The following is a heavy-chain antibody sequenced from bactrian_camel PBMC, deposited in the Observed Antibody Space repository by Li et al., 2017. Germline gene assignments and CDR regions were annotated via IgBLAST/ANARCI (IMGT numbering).Heavy chain of an antibody. Sequence: HVQLVESGGGSVQTGGSLRLSCSASGMGSSREVMGWFRQTPGKEREGVAGIDMDGSTTYAPAVKGRFTISKDNAKNILYLQMDSLKPEDTAMYYCAARQSGTTCGGVYCFSASCMMTRRDAKCNYWGQGTQVTVS. CDR1: GMGSSREV. D-gene: IGHD6*01. CDR2: IDMDGST. CDR3: AARQSGTTCGGVYCFSASCMMTRRDAKCNY. J-gene: IGHJ4*01. V-gene: IGHV3S53*01.